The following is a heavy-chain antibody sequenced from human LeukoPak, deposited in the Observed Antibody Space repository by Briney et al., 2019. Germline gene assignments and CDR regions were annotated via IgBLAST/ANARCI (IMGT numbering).Heavy chain of an antibody. D-gene: IGHD3-22*01. CDR3: ARVGSSSASYDSRHAFDI. CDR2: ISSSSSYI. J-gene: IGHJ3*02. Sequence: GGSLRLSCAASGFTFSSYSMNWVRQAPGKGLEWVSSISSSSSYIYYADSVKGRFTISRDNAKNSLYLQMNSLRAEDTAVYYCARVGSSSASYDSRHAFDIWGQGTMVTVSS. CDR1: GFTFSSYS. V-gene: IGHV3-21*01.